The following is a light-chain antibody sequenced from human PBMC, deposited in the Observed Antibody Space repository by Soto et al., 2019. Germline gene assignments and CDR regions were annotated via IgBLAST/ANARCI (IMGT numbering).Light chain of an antibody. Sequence: SALTQPPSASGSPGQSVSISCPGTSSDVGAYNYVSWYQQHPGKAPKLMIYDVSKRPSGVPDRFSGSKSGNTASLTVSGLQAEDEADYYCSSYAGSVYVFGTGTKVTVL. CDR2: DVS. CDR1: SSDVGAYNY. J-gene: IGLJ1*01. V-gene: IGLV2-8*01. CDR3: SSYAGSVYV.